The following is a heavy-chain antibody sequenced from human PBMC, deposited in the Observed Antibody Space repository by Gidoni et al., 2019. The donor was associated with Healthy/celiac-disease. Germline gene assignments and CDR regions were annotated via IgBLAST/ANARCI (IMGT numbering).Heavy chain of an antibody. Sequence: QLQLQESGPGLVKPSETLSLTCTVSGGPISSSSYYWGLIRQPPGKGLEWIGSIYYSGVTYYNPSLKGRVTISVDTSKNQFSLKLSSVTAADTAVYYCARQQWLVSPGDYWGQGTLVTVSS. D-gene: IGHD6-19*01. V-gene: IGHV4-39*01. CDR3: ARQQWLVSPGDY. CDR1: GGPISSSSYY. CDR2: IYYSGVT. J-gene: IGHJ4*02.